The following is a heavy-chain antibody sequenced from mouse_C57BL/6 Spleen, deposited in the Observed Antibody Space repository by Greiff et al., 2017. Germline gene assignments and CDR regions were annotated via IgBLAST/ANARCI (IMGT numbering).Heavy chain of an antibody. J-gene: IGHJ3*01. V-gene: IGHV1-69*01. CDR3: ARTGGSSSLAY. CDR1: GYTFTSYW. D-gene: IGHD1-1*01. Sequence: QVQLQQPGAELVMPGASVKLSCKASGYTFTSYWMHWVKQRPGQCLAWIGEIDPSDSYTNYNQKFKGKSTLTVDKSSSTASMQLSSLTSEASAVYYCARTGGSSSLAYWGQVTLVTVSA. CDR2: IDPSDSYT.